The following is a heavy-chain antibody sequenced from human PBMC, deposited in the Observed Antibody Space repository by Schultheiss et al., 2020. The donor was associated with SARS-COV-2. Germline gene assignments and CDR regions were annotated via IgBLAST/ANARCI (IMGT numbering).Heavy chain of an antibody. CDR2: IWNDGRNK. D-gene: IGHD3-16*01. Sequence: GGSLRLSCAASGFTFSSYGMHWVRQAPGKGLEWVAVIWNDGRNKYYAESVKGRFTISRDNSKNTLYLQMNSLRAEDTAYYYCAKVPWGYYYGMDVWGQGTTVTVSS. V-gene: IGHV3-33*06. CDR3: AKVPWGYYYGMDV. J-gene: IGHJ6*02. CDR1: GFTFSSYG.